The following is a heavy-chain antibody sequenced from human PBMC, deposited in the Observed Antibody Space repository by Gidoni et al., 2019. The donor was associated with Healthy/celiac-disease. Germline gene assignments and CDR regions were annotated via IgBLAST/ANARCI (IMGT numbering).Heavy chain of an antibody. D-gene: IGHD1-1*01. CDR2: ST. J-gene: IGHJ4*02. Sequence: STYYNPSLKSRVTISVDTSKNQFSLKLSSVTAADTAVYYCARHTDKSTTGTTGSDYWGQGTLVTVSS. CDR3: ARHTDKSTTGTTGSDY. V-gene: IGHV4-39*01.